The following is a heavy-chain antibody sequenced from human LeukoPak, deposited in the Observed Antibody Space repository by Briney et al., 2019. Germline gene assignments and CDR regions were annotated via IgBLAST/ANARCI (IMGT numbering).Heavy chain of an antibody. J-gene: IGHJ5*02. CDR2: IHPGDSKT. D-gene: IGHD3-22*01. V-gene: IGHV5-51*01. CDR1: GYNFTSHW. CDR3: ARYEDYYDSSGYNWFDP. Sequence: GESLQISCKGSGYNFTSHWIGWVRQMPGKGLEWMGIIHPGDSKTKYSPSFRGQVTISADKSINTAYLQWSSLKASDTAMYYCARYEDYYDSSGYNWFDPWGQGTLVTVSS.